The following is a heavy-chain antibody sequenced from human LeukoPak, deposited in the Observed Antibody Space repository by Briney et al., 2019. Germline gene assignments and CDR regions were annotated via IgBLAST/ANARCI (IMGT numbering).Heavy chain of an antibody. V-gene: IGHV1-69*05. CDR1: GYTFSSYA. J-gene: IGHJ4*02. D-gene: IGHD2-15*01. Sequence: SVKVSCKASGYTFSSYAISWVRQAPGQGLEWMGGIIPIFGTANYAQKFQGRVTITTDESTSTAYMELSSLRSEDTAVYYCAVQGRYCSGGSCYYFDYWGQGTLVTVSS. CDR2: IIPIFGTA. CDR3: AVQGRYCSGGSCYYFDY.